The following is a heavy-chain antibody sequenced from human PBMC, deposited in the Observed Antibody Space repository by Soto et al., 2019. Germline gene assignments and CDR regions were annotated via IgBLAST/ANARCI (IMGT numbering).Heavy chain of an antibody. CDR3: ARVLITFCGVVIRNWFDP. V-gene: IGHV3-21*01. CDR1: GFTFSSYS. J-gene: IGHJ5*02. Sequence: GGSLRLSCAASGFTFSSYSMKWVRQAPGKGLEWVSSISSSSSYIYYADSVKGRFTISRDNAKNSLYLQMNSLRAEDTAVYYCARVLITFCGVVIRNWFDPWGQGTLVPVSS. CDR2: ISSSSSYI. D-gene: IGHD3-3*01.